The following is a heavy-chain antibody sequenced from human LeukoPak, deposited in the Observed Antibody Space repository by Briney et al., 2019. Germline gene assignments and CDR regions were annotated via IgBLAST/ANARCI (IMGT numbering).Heavy chain of an antibody. V-gene: IGHV4-61*01. J-gene: IGHJ4*02. CDR3: ASTYSGSSWFDY. CDR2: IYYSGST. Sequence: SETLSLTCTVSGGSVSSGSYYWSWIRQPPGKGLEWIGYIYYSGSTNYNPSLKSRVTISVDTSKNQFSLKLSSVTATGTAVYYCASTYSGSSWFDYWGQGTLVTVSS. D-gene: IGHD1-26*01. CDR1: GGSVSSGSYY.